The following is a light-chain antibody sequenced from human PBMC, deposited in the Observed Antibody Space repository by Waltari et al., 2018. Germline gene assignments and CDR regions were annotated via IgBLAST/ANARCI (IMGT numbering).Light chain of an antibody. CDR3: LQYKSLWT. Sequence: DIQMTQSPSTLSASVGDRVTITCRASQSISNWLAWYQQKPWKAHNLLMSKVSKLESGVPSRCSGRGSGTEFPLISSSLHPDDFATYCCLQYKSLWTFGQGTKVQTK. CDR2: KVS. J-gene: IGKJ1*01. V-gene: IGKV1-5*03. CDR1: QSISNW.